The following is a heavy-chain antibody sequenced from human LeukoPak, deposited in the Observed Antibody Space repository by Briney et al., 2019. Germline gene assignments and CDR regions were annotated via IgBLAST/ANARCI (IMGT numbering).Heavy chain of an antibody. CDR2: IKQDGSEK. CDR1: GFTFSDYY. V-gene: IGHV3-7*04. Sequence: GGSLRLSCAASGFTFSDYYMSWIRQAPGKGLEWVANIKQDGSEKYYVDSVKGRFTISRDNAKNSLYLQMNSLRAEDTAVYYCARASGSLNYFDYWGQGTLVTVSS. J-gene: IGHJ4*02. CDR3: ARASGSLNYFDY. D-gene: IGHD1-26*01.